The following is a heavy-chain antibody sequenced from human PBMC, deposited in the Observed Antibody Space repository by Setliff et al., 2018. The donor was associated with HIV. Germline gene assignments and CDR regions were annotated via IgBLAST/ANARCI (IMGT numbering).Heavy chain of an antibody. V-gene: IGHV7-4-1*02. CDR2: INAGNGNT. CDR1: GYSFTRNF. J-gene: IGHJ5*02. Sequence: ASVKVSCKASGYSFTRNFVHWVRQAPGQRLEWMGWINAGNGNTTYAQGFTGRFVFSLDTSVSTAYLQISSLKAEDTAVYYCARNYYDVWSLSFGGWFDPWGQGTLVTVSS. D-gene: IGHD3-3*01. CDR3: ARNYYDVWSLSFGGWFDP.